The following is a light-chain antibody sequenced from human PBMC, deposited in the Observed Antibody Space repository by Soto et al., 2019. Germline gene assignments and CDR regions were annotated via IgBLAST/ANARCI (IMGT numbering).Light chain of an antibody. CDR1: SSDVGGYDY. CDR2: EVT. Sequence: QSVLTQPPSASGSPGQSVTISCTGTSSDVGGYDYVSWYQQHPGKAPKLMIYEVTKRPPGVPDRFSGSKSGNTASLTVSGLQAEDEADYYCSSYAGSNNFVFGTGTKATVL. CDR3: SSYAGSNNFV. J-gene: IGLJ1*01. V-gene: IGLV2-8*01.